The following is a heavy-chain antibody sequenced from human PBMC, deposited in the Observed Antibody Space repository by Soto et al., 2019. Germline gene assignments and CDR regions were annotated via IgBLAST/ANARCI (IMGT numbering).Heavy chain of an antibody. J-gene: IGHJ4*02. Sequence: GGSLRLSCVTSGFTFNTYPMTWVRQAPGKGLEWVSSISSTAGRTSSYADSVKGRFAISRDFSDNTVYLQMNNLRVDDTAVYYCARGCSGGSCYSIWFDYWGKGTHVTVSS. CDR2: ISSTAGRTS. CDR3: ARGCSGGSCYSIWFDY. CDR1: GFTFNTYP. D-gene: IGHD2-15*01. V-gene: IGHV3-23*01.